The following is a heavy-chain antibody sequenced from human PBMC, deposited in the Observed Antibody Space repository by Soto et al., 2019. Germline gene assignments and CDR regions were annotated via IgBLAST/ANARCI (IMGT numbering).Heavy chain of an antibody. V-gene: IGHV1-8*01. CDR2: MNPNSGNT. CDR1: GYTFTSYD. CDR3: AKTTEIRYYYYYYYMDV. Sequence: ASVKVSCKASGYTFTSYDINWVRQATGQGLEWMGWMNPNSGNTGYAQKFQGRVTMTRNTSISTAYMELSSLRSEDTAVYYCAKTTEIRYYYYYYYMDVWGKGTTVTVS. J-gene: IGHJ6*03. D-gene: IGHD4-4*01.